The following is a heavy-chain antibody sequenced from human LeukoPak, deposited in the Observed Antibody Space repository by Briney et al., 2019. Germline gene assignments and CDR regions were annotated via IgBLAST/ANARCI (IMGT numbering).Heavy chain of an antibody. V-gene: IGHV4-59*08. Sequence: PSETLSLTCNLYGGSLCDYYWNWIRQPPGKGLEWIGYIHHSGTTSSNPSLKSRVTISIDTSKNQFSLNLNSVTAADTAIYYCARWPIHLGYCSGSLCHKWFDPWGQGTLVTVSS. CDR2: IHHSGTT. CDR1: GGSLCDYY. J-gene: IGHJ5*02. D-gene: IGHD2-15*01. CDR3: ARWPIHLGYCSGSLCHKWFDP.